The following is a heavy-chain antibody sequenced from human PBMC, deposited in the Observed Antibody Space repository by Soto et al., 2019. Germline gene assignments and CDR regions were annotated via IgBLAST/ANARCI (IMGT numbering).Heavy chain of an antibody. Sequence: GSLRLSCAASGFAFSSYSMNWVRQAPGKGLEWVSSISSSSSYIYYADSVKGRFTISRDNAKNSLYLQMNSLRAEDTAVYYCARDYYDSSGYYFYWGQGTLVTVSS. CDR2: ISSSSSYI. CDR3: ARDYYDSSGYYFY. CDR1: GFAFSSYS. V-gene: IGHV3-21*01. D-gene: IGHD3-22*01. J-gene: IGHJ4*02.